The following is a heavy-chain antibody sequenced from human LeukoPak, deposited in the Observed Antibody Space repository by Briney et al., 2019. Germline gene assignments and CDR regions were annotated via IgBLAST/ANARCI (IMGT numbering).Heavy chain of an antibody. CDR2: ITTYNGNT. D-gene: IGHD1-26*01. CDR1: GYTFTNYV. J-gene: IGHJ4*02. CDR3: ARDRGDVREGATDY. V-gene: IGHV1-18*01. Sequence: ALVKLSCKAAGYTFTNYVISWVRQAPGQGLEWMGWITTYNGNTNYAHNLRGRVTLTTDTSTSTAYMELRSLRSDDTAVYYCARDRGDVREGATDYWGQGTLVTVSS.